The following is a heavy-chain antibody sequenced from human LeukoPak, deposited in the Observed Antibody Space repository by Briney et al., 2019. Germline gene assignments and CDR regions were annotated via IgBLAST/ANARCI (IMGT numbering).Heavy chain of an antibody. V-gene: IGHV4-59*12. CDR3: ARDYRDSSGWKNCFDY. D-gene: IGHD6-19*01. CDR2: IYHSGST. Sequence: SESLSLTCTVSGGSISSYYWSWVRQPPGKGLEWIGEIYHSGSTNYNPSLKSRVTISVDKSKNQFSLKLSSVTAADTAVYYCARDYRDSSGWKNCFDYWGQGTLVTVSS. CDR1: GGSISSYY. J-gene: IGHJ4*02.